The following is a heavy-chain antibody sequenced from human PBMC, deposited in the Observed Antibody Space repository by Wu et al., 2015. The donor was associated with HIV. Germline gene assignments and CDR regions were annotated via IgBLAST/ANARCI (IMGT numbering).Heavy chain of an antibody. J-gene: IGHJ6*02. Sequence: QVQLVQSGAEVKKPGSSVKVSCKASGGTFSSYAISWVRQAPGQGFEWMGGISPISETPDYAQKFQGRVTIATDKSTSTVYMEFSSLXSEDTAMYYCARDPSLFITYYFVLGYYLVSGRLVVRRGDQGTTV. CDR2: ISPISETP. V-gene: IGHV1-69*05. D-gene: IGHD3-22*01. CDR3: ARDPSLFITYYFVLGYYLVSGRLVVRR. CDR1: GGTFSSYA.